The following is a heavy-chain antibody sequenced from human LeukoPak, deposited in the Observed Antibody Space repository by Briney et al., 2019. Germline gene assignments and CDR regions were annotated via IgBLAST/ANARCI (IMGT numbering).Heavy chain of an antibody. D-gene: IGHD5-24*01. Sequence: GGSLRLSCAASGFTFRTYWMHWVRQAPGKGLVWVSHINSDGRSTSYADSVKGRFTISRDNAKNTLYLQMNSLRAEDTAVYYCARDGDGFSGGFYHRGQGTLVT. CDR2: INSDGRST. V-gene: IGHV3-74*01. J-gene: IGHJ4*01. CDR1: GFTFRTYW. CDR3: ARDGDGFSGGFYH.